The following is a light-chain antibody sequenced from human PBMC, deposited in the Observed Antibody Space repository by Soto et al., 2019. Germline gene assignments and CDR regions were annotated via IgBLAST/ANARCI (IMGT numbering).Light chain of an antibody. Sequence: QAVVTQEPSLTVSPGGTVTLTCASSTGAVTSDNYPNWFQLKPGQAPKSMIYSISNKHSWTPARFSGYLLGGKAALTLSGVQPEDEAEYYCLLYYGGVYVFGSGTKLTVL. CDR2: SIS. V-gene: IGLV7-43*01. J-gene: IGLJ1*01. CDR3: LLYYGGVYV. CDR1: TGAVTSDNY.